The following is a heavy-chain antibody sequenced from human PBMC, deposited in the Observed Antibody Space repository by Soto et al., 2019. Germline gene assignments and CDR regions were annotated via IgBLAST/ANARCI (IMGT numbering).Heavy chain of an antibody. D-gene: IGHD6-25*01. CDR3: AKEAEERIAAAIFDS. V-gene: IGHV3-23*01. Sequence: EVQLLESGGGLIHPGGSLRLSCVASGFAFGGYAMNWVRQTPGKGLEWVSAISGSAAVTAYADSVRGRFSISRDNSNNTLYLQLNNLRVDDTAVYFCAKEAEERIAAAIFDSWVQGTLVTVSS. CDR2: ISGSAAVT. CDR1: GFAFGGYA. J-gene: IGHJ4*02.